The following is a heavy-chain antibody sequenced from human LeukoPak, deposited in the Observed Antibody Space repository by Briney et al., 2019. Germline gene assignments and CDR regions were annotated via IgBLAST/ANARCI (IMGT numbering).Heavy chain of an antibody. V-gene: IGHV3-23*01. J-gene: IGHJ4*02. Sequence: PGGSLRLSCAASGFTFSSYAMSWVRQAPGKGLEWVSAITDSGGTTYYANSVKGRFTISRDSSKNMLYLQMNSLRAGDTAVYYCARRLLTGYYEFWGQGTLVTVSS. D-gene: IGHD3-9*01. CDR3: ARRLLTGYYEF. CDR1: GFTFSSYA. CDR2: ITDSGGTT.